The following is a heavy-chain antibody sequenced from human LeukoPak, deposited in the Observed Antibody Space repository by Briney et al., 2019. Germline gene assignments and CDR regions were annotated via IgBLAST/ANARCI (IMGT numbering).Heavy chain of an antibody. CDR1: GFTFSSYS. V-gene: IGHV3-48*01. CDR3: ARERLRYFDWLLPLYFDY. CDR2: ISSSSSTI. J-gene: IGHJ4*02. D-gene: IGHD3-9*01. Sequence: GGSLRLSCAASGFTFSSYSMNWVRQAPGKGLEWVSYISSSSSTIYYADSVKGRFTISRDNAKNSLYLQMNSLRAEDTAVYYCARERLRYFDWLLPLYFDYWGQGTLVTVSS.